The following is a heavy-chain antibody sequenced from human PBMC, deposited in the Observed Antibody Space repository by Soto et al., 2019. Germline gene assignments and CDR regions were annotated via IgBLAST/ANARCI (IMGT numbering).Heavy chain of an antibody. Sequence: GGSLRLSCAASGFTFSSYAMSWVRQAPGKGLEWVSAISGSGGSTYYADSVKGRFTISRDNSKNTLYLQMNSLRAEDTAVYYCAKAVPAAMPLRDYYYYYYMDVWGKGTTVTVS. D-gene: IGHD2-2*01. J-gene: IGHJ6*03. CDR1: GFTFSSYA. CDR2: ISGSGGST. V-gene: IGHV3-23*01. CDR3: AKAVPAAMPLRDYYYYYYMDV.